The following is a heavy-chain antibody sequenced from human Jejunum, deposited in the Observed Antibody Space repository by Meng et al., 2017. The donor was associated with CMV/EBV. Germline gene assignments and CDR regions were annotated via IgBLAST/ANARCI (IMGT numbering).Heavy chain of an antibody. D-gene: IGHD3-10*01. CDR1: GDSISSGDYS. CDR2: IYYNGNA. J-gene: IGHJ4*02. V-gene: IGHV4-30-4*08. Sequence: QVQLQGSGPRLVKPSQTLSLTCTVSGDSISSGDYSWNWIRQSPGKGLEWIGYIYYNGNAYYNPSLQSRVSISVDTSKNEFSLNLNSVTAADTALHFCARGGIFRGIDYWGQGTLVTVSS. CDR3: ARGGIFRGIDY.